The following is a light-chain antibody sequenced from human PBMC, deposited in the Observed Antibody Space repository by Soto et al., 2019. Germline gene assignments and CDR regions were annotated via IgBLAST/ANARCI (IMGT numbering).Light chain of an antibody. J-gene: IGKJ4*01. CDR1: QSVSNKY. Sequence: EIVLTQSPGTLSLSPGERATLSCRASQSVSNKYLAWYQQKPGQAPRLFSYGASNRATGIPDRFSGSGSGTEFTLTISRLEPEDFEVYYCQQYGSSPLTFGGGTKVDIK. CDR2: GAS. CDR3: QQYGSSPLT. V-gene: IGKV3-20*01.